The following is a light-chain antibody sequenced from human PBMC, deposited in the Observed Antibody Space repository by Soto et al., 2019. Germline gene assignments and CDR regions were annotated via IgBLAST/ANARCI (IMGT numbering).Light chain of an antibody. CDR1: QSVSSSY. J-gene: IGKJ1*01. CDR3: QQYGSSPLT. V-gene: IGKV3-20*01. Sequence: EIVLTQSPGTLSLSPGERATLSCRVSQSVSSSYLAWYQQKPGQAPRLLIYGASSRATGIPDRFSGSGSGTDVTLTISRLEPEDFAVYYCQQYGSSPLTFGQGTKVDI. CDR2: GAS.